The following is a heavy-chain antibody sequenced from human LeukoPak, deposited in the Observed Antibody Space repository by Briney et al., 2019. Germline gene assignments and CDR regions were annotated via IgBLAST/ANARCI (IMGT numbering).Heavy chain of an antibody. CDR3: ARTISQWLVHTEYFDY. Sequence: ASVKVSCKASGYTLTSYGISWVRQAPGQGLEWMGWISAYNGNTNYAQKLQGRVTMTTDTSTSTAYMELRSLRSDDTAVYYCARTISQWLVHTEYFDYWGQGTLVTVSS. D-gene: IGHD6-19*01. J-gene: IGHJ4*02. CDR1: GYTLTSYG. CDR2: ISAYNGNT. V-gene: IGHV1-18*01.